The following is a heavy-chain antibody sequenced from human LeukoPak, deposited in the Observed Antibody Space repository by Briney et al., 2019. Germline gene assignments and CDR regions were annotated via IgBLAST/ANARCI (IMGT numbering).Heavy chain of an antibody. J-gene: IGHJ3*02. CDR1: GGTFSSYA. V-gene: IGHV1-69*13. Sequence: GASVKVSCKASGGTFSSYAISWVRQAPGQGLEWMGGLIPIFGTANYAQKFQGRVTITADESTSTAYMELSSLRSEDTAVYYCARDLPRRGIVVVPAARDAFDIWGQGTMVTVSS. CDR2: LIPIFGTA. CDR3: ARDLPRRGIVVVPAARDAFDI. D-gene: IGHD2-2*01.